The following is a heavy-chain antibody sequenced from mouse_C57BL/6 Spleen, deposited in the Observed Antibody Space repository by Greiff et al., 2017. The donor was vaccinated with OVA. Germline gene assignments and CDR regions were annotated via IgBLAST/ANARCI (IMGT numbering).Heavy chain of an antibody. Sequence: EVQGVESGGGLVKPGGSLKLSCAASGFTFSDYGMHWVRQAPEKGLEWVAYISSGSSTIYYADTVKGRFTISRDNAKNTLFLQMTSLRSEDTAMYYCAEAYYGNYVAMDYWGQGTSVTVSS. J-gene: IGHJ4*01. CDR3: AEAYYGNYVAMDY. D-gene: IGHD2-10*01. CDR2: ISSGSSTI. CDR1: GFTFSDYG. V-gene: IGHV5-17*01.